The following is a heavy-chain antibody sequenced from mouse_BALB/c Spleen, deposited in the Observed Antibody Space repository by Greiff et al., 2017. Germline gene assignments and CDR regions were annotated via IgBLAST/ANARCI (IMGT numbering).Heavy chain of an antibody. CDR1: GFNIKDYY. V-gene: IGHV14-1*02. Sequence: VQLKESGAELVRPGALVKLSCKASGFNIKDYYMHWVKQRPEQGLEWIGWIDPENGNTIYDPKFQGKASITADTSSNTAYLQLSSLTSEDTAVYYCAFLTDYFDYWGQGTTLTVSS. J-gene: IGHJ2*01. CDR2: IDPENGNT. CDR3: AFLTDYFDY. D-gene: IGHD4-1*01.